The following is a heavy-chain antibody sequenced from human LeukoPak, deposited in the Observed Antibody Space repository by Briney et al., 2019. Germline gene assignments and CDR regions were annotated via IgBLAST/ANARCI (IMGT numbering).Heavy chain of an antibody. D-gene: IGHD3-10*01. CDR3: TTVYYYGSGSFDY. V-gene: IGHV1-24*01. Sequence: ASVKVSCKVSGYTLTELSMHWVRQAPGKGLEWMGGFDPEDGETIYAQKFQGRVTMTEDTSTDTAYMELSSLRSEDTAVYYCTTVYYYGSGSFDYWGQGTLVTVSS. CDR2: FDPEDGET. CDR1: GYTLTELS. J-gene: IGHJ4*02.